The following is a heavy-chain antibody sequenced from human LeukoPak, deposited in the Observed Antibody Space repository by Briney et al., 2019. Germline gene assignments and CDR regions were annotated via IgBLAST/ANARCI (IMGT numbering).Heavy chain of an antibody. CDR3: ARDGTGSYGLDY. Sequence: GGSLRLSCAASGFTVSSNYMSWVRQAPGKGLDWVSVIYSGGSTYYADSVKGRFTISRGNSKNTLYLQMNSLRAEDTAVYYCARDGTGSYGLDYWGQGTLVTVSS. V-gene: IGHV3-53*01. CDR2: IYSGGST. D-gene: IGHD1-26*01. J-gene: IGHJ4*02. CDR1: GFTVSSNY.